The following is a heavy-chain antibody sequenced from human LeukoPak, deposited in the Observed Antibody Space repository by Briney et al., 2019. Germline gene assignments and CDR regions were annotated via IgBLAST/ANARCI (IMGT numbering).Heavy chain of an antibody. V-gene: IGHV3-23*01. D-gene: IGHD3-10*01. CDR1: GFTFSTYA. CDR3: AKEGPMVRDFDY. CDR2: VSGSGGST. Sequence: GGSLRLSCAASGFTFSTYAMSWVRQASGKGLEWVSAVSGSGGSTHYADSVKGRFTISRDNSKNTLYLQMNSLRAEDTAVYYCAKEGPMVRDFDYWGQGTLVTVSS. J-gene: IGHJ4*02.